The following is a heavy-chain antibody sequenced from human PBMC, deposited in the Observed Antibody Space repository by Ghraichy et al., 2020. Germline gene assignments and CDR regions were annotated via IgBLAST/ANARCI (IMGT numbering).Heavy chain of an antibody. V-gene: IGHV1-18*04. Sequence: ASVKVSCKASGYTFTSYGNSWVRQAPGQGLEWMGWISAYNGNTNYAQKLQGRVTMTTDTSTSTAYMELRSLRSDDTAVYYCARDLGGYYYGSGSYYRHFDYWGQGTLVTVSS. CDR3: ARDLGGYYYGSGSYYRHFDY. CDR1: GYTFTSYG. D-gene: IGHD3-10*01. CDR2: ISAYNGNT. J-gene: IGHJ4*02.